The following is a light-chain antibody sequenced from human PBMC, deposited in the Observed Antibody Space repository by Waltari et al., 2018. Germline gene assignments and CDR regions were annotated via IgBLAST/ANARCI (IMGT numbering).Light chain of an antibody. Sequence: SYVLTQPPSVSVAPGQTARITCGGNNIGSKSVHRYQQKPGTAPVLVVYADSDRPSGIPERFSGANSGNTATLTISRVEAGDEADYYCQVWDSSSDHVVFGGGTKLTVL. CDR3: QVWDSSSDHVV. CDR1: NIGSKS. V-gene: IGLV3-21*02. J-gene: IGLJ2*01. CDR2: ADS.